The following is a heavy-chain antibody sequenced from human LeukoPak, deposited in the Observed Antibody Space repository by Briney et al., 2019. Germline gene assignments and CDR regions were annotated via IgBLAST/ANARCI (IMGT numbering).Heavy chain of an antibody. CDR2: ISSGGSTI. CDR3: AREPFDS. CDR1: GFTFSSYE. V-gene: IGHV3-48*03. J-gene: IGHJ4*02. Sequence: GGSLRLSCAASGFTFSSYEMNWVRQAPGKGLEWVSYISSGGSTIYQADSVKGRFTISRDNAKNSLYLQMNSQRVEDTAVYYCAREPFDSWGQGTLVTVSS.